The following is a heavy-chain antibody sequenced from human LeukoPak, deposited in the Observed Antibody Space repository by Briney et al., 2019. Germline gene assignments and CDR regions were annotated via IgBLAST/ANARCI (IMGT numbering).Heavy chain of an antibody. CDR2: IWYDGSNK. J-gene: IGHJ3*02. CDR3: ARDIGYCSGGSCFSDAFDI. V-gene: IGHV3-33*01. D-gene: IGHD2-15*01. CDR1: GFTLSSYA. Sequence: GGSLRLSCAASGFTLSSYAMHRVRQAPGKGLEWVAVIWYDGSNKYYADPVKGRFTISRDNFKNTLYLQMNSLRAEDTAVYYCARDIGYCSGGSCFSDAFDIWGQGTMVTVSS.